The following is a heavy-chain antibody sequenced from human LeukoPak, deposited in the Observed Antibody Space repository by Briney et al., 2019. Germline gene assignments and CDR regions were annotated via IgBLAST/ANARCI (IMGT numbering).Heavy chain of an antibody. CDR3: ARASDPWLQLT. Sequence: GGSLRLSCAASGSTFSNYWMIWVRQAPGKGLEWVGNIKQDGSEKRYADSVRGRFSISRDNAQTSLYLQMNSLRAEDTAVYYCARASDPWLQLTWGQGTLVTVSS. J-gene: IGHJ5*02. V-gene: IGHV3-7*05. CDR2: IKQDGSEK. CDR1: GSTFSNYW. D-gene: IGHD5-24*01.